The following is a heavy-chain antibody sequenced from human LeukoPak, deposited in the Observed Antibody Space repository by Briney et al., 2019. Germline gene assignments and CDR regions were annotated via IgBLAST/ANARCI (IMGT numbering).Heavy chain of an antibody. CDR2: IYYSGST. D-gene: IGHD3-10*01. CDR3: ARGGYGSGSYHTYYYYYMDV. CDR1: GGSISSYY. Sequence: SETLSLTCTVSGGSISSYYWSWIRQPPGKGLEWIGYIYYSGSTNYNPSLKSRVTISVDTSKNQFSLKLSSVTAADTAVYYCARGGYGSGSYHTYYYYYMDVWGKGTTVTVSS. V-gene: IGHV4-59*01. J-gene: IGHJ6*03.